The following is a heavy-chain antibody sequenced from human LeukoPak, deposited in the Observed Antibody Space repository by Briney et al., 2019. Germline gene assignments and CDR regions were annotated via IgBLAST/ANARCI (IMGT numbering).Heavy chain of an antibody. CDR2: FDPEDGET. Sequence: GASVKVSCTVSGYTLTELSMHWVRQAPGKGLEWMGGFDPEDGETIYAQKFQGRVTMTEDTSTDTAYMELSSLRSEDTAVYYCATLRLSSASAIPIHYYGMDVWGQGTTVTVSS. CDR1: GYTLTELS. CDR3: ATLRLSSASAIPIHYYGMDV. J-gene: IGHJ6*02. V-gene: IGHV1-24*01. D-gene: IGHD2-2*02.